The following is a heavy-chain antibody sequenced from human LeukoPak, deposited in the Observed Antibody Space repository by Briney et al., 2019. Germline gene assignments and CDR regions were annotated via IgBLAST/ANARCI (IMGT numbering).Heavy chain of an antibody. CDR2: INHSGST. CDR1: GGSFSGYY. Sequence: PSETLSLTCAVYGGSFSGYYWSWIRQPPGKGLEWIGEINHSGSTNYNPSLKSRVTISVDTSKNQFSLKLSSVTAADTAVYYCAGSVAPFDYWGRGTLVTVSS. J-gene: IGHJ4*02. D-gene: IGHD6-19*01. V-gene: IGHV4-34*01. CDR3: AGSVAPFDY.